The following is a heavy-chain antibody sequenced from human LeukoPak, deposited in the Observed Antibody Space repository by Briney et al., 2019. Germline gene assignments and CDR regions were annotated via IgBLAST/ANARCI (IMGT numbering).Heavy chain of an antibody. CDR2: ISGSGGST. CDR1: GGTFSSYA. Sequence: ASVKVSCKASGGTFSSYAMSWVRQAPGKGLEWVSAISGSGGSTYYADSVKGRFTISRDNSKNTLYLQMNSLRAEDTAVYYCAKGLRKLIVGSTEYYFDYWGQGTLVTVSS. CDR3: AKGLRKLIVGSTEYYFDY. D-gene: IGHD1-26*01. V-gene: IGHV3-23*01. J-gene: IGHJ4*02.